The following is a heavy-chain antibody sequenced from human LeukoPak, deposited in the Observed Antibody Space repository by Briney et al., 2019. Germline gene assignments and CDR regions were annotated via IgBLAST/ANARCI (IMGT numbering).Heavy chain of an antibody. CDR3: ATSFQQLGLDY. J-gene: IGHJ4*02. Sequence: SETLSLTCTVSGGSISSSSYYWGWIRQPPGKGLEWIGSIYYSGSTYYNPSLKSRVTISVDTSKNQFSLKLSSVTAADTAVYYCATSFQQLGLDYWGQGTLVTVSS. D-gene: IGHD6-13*01. CDR2: IYYSGST. V-gene: IGHV4-39*07. CDR1: GGSISSSSYY.